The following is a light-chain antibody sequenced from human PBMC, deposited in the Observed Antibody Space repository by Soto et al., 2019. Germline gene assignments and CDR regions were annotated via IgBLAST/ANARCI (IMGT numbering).Light chain of an antibody. J-gene: IGKJ5*01. CDR3: QHYVSPPIT. CDR1: QSVTSNY. CDR2: GAS. Sequence: IMLTQSPGTLSLSPGERPTLSGRASQSVTSNYLAWYQQKPGQAPRLLVYGASSRATGISDRFSGSGSRTDFTLTISRLEPEDFAVYYCQHYVSPPITFGQGTRLEIK. V-gene: IGKV3-20*01.